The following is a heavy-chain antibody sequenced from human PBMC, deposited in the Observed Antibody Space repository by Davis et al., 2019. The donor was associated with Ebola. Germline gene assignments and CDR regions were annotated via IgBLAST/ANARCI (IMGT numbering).Heavy chain of an antibody. Sequence: AASVKVSCKASGYTFTSYDINWVRQAPGQGLEWMGWISAYNGNTNYAQKLQGRVTMTTDTSTSTAYMELRSLRSDDTAVYYCARDYYDSSGYGPSWYFDLWGRGTLVTVSS. D-gene: IGHD3-22*01. CDR2: ISAYNGNT. CDR3: ARDYYDSSGYGPSWYFDL. V-gene: IGHV1-18*01. CDR1: GYTFTSYD. J-gene: IGHJ2*01.